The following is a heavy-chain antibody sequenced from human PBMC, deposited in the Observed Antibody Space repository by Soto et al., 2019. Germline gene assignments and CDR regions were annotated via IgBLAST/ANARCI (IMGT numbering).Heavy chain of an antibody. Sequence: SGTLSLTCTVSGGSISSYYWSWIWQPPGKGLEWIGYIYYSGSTNYNPSLKSRVTISVDTSKNQFSLKLSSVTAADTAVYYCAREYSSSSNNWFDPWGQGTLVTVSS. CDR1: GGSISSYY. D-gene: IGHD6-6*01. J-gene: IGHJ5*02. CDR2: IYYSGST. CDR3: AREYSSSSNNWFDP. V-gene: IGHV4-59*01.